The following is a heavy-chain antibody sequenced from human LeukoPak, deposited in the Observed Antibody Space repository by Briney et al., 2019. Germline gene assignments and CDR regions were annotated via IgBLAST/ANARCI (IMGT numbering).Heavy chain of an antibody. Sequence: GESLKISCKGSGYSFTSYWIGWVRQMPGKGLEWMGIIYPGDSDTRYSPSFQGQVTISADKSISTAYLQWSSLKASDTAMYYCARGLSRMGYYGDYEYFDYWGQGTLVTVSS. CDR1: GYSFTSYW. J-gene: IGHJ4*02. D-gene: IGHD4-17*01. V-gene: IGHV5-51*01. CDR3: ARGLSRMGYYGDYEYFDY. CDR2: IYPGDSDT.